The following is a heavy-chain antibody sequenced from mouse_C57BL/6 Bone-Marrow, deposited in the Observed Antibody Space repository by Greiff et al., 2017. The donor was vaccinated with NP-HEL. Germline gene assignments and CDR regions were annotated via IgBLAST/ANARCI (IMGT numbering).Heavy chain of an antibody. CDR1: GYSITSGYD. Sequence: EVQLKQSGPGMVKPSQSLSLTCTVTGYSITSGYDWHWIRHFPGNKLEWMGYISYSGSTNYNPSLKSRISITHDTSKNHFFLKLNSVTTEDTATYYCARGGDYYGSPPFAYWGQGTLVTVSA. V-gene: IGHV3-1*01. CDR2: ISYSGST. D-gene: IGHD1-1*01. J-gene: IGHJ3*01. CDR3: ARGGDYYGSPPFAY.